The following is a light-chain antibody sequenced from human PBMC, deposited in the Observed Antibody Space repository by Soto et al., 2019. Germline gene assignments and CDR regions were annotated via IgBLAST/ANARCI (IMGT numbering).Light chain of an antibody. Sequence: VVRQSQDTLSVSSGERANLSCRTNQTVSSNLGWNQQNPGQDTRLLFYDASIRATGIPPRFSGSGTRTHFTHTIHRLQSQDFAFYYSQQYNNWPWTFGQGTKVDIK. CDR1: QTVSSN. CDR3: QQYNNWPWT. V-gene: IGKV3-15*01. J-gene: IGKJ1*01. CDR2: DAS.